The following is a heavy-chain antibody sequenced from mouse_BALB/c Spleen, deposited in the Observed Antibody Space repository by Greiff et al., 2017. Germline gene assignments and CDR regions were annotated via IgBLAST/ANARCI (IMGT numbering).Heavy chain of an antibody. Sequence: EVQLQQSGAELVKPGASVKLSCTASGFNIKDTYMHWVKQRPEQGLEWIGRIDPANGNTKYDPKFQGKATITADTSSNTAYLQLSSLTSEDTAVYYCARLYGSSVYLYFDVWGAGTAVTVSS. J-gene: IGHJ1*01. CDR2: IDPANGNT. D-gene: IGHD1-1*01. CDR3: ARLYGSSVYLYFDV. V-gene: IGHV14-3*02. CDR1: GFNIKDTY.